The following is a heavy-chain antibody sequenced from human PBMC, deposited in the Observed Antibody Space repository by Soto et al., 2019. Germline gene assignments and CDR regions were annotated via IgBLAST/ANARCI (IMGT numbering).Heavy chain of an antibody. J-gene: IGHJ5*02. CDR1: GITFSSYA. V-gene: IGHV1-3*01. CDR3: ARAISGYVT. Sequence: QVQLVQSGAEVKKPGASVKVSCKASGITFSSYAMHWVRQAPGQRLEWMGWINADNGDTRYSQIFQGRVTLTRDTSASTVYLDLSSLRSEDTAIYYCARAISGYVTWGQGTLVTVSS. CDR2: INADNGDT. D-gene: IGHD5-12*01.